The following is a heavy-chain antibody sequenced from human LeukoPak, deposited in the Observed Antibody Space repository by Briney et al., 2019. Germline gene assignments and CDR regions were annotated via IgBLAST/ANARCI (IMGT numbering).Heavy chain of an antibody. Sequence: GRSLRLSCAASGFTFSSHGMHWVRQAPGKGLEWVAVISYDGSNKYYADSVKGRFTISRDNSKNTLYLQMNSLRAEDTAVYYCAKEGYNYGPDSPGYFDYWGQGTLVTVSS. CDR2: ISYDGSNK. CDR1: GFTFSSHG. V-gene: IGHV3-30*18. D-gene: IGHD5-18*01. CDR3: AKEGYNYGPDSPGYFDY. J-gene: IGHJ4*02.